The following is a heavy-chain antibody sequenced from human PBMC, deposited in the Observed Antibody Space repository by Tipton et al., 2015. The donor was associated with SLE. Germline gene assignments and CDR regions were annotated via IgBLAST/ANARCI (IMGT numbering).Heavy chain of an antibody. CDR2: IYYTGST. V-gene: IGHV4-31*03. CDR3: ARDLAGVKDY. Sequence: TLSLTCTVSEGSISSGGYYWSWIRQHPGRGLEWIGYIYYTGSTYYNPSLKSRVAMPVDTSKNQFSLRLSSVTAADTAMYYCARDLAGVKDYWGQGTLVTVSS. CDR1: EGSISSGGYY. J-gene: IGHJ4*02. D-gene: IGHD3-10*01.